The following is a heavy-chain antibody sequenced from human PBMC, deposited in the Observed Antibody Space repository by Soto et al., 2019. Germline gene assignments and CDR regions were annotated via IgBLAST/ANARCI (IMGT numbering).Heavy chain of an antibody. CDR1: GFTFSSYA. J-gene: IGHJ4*02. CDR3: ARATYSNAWYRFDL. V-gene: IGHV3-7*03. Sequence: GGSLRLSCAASGFTFSSYAMSWVRQAPGKGLGWVADIKHDGSVQYYVDSVKGRFTISRDNAKKLLFLQMNGLRAEDTALYYCARATYSNAWYRFDLWGQGTLVTVSS. D-gene: IGHD4-4*01. CDR2: IKHDGSVQ.